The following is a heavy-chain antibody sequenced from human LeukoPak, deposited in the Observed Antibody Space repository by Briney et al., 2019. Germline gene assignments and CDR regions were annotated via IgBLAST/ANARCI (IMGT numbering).Heavy chain of an antibody. D-gene: IGHD2-15*01. CDR1: GFTFSNYA. CDR3: ARGRGRCSGGSCLRFDY. J-gene: IGHJ4*02. Sequence: GGSLRLSCAASGFTFSNYAMHWVRQAPGKGLEWVAVLSYDGNNKYYADSVKGRFTISRDNSKSTLELQMNSLRAEDTAVYYCARGRGRCSGGSCLRFDYWGQGTLVTVSS. CDR2: LSYDGNNK. V-gene: IGHV3-30*01.